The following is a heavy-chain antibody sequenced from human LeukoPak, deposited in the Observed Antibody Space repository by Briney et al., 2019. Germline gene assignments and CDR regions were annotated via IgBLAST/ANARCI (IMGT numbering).Heavy chain of an antibody. J-gene: IGHJ4*02. CDR3: AKVGTIVVVTASDD. CDR1: GFTFSTHT. V-gene: IGHV3-23*01. Sequence: GGSLRLSCVASGFTFSTHTMNWVRQAPGKGLEWVSRVSTDGSSTSYADSVKGRFTISRDNSKNTLYLQMNSLRAEDTAVYYCAKVGTIVVVTASDDWGQGTLVTVSS. CDR2: VSTDGSST. D-gene: IGHD2-21*02.